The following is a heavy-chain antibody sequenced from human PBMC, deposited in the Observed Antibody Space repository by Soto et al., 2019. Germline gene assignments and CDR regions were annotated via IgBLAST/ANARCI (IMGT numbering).Heavy chain of an antibody. Sequence: EVQLVESGGGLVKPGGSLRLSCAASGFTFSSYSMNWVRQAPGKGLEWVSSISSSSSYINYADSVKGRFTISRDNAKNSLYLQMNSLRAEDTAVYYCARVFYGDYDYYYYMDVWGKGTTVTVSS. V-gene: IGHV3-21*01. CDR2: ISSSSSYI. CDR1: GFTFSSYS. J-gene: IGHJ6*03. CDR3: ARVFYGDYDYYYYMDV. D-gene: IGHD4-17*01.